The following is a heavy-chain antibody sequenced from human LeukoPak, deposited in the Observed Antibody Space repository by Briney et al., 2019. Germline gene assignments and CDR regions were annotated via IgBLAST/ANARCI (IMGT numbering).Heavy chain of an antibody. CDR1: GLSFGFCA. CDR3: AKDFVRYNIQFDY. CDR2: ISGGGAGT. J-gene: IGHJ4*02. V-gene: IGHV3-23*01. D-gene: IGHD1-14*01. Sequence: GGSLRLSCAASGLSFGFCAMSWVRQAPGKGLEWVSSISGGGAGTYYADSVRGRFTISRDNSKNTLYLQMDSLRAEDTALYYCAKDFVRYNIQFDYWGQGALVIVSS.